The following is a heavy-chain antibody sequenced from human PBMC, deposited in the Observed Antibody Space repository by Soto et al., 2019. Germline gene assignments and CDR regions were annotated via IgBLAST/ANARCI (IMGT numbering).Heavy chain of an antibody. CDR2: LSNTGRRT. J-gene: IGHJ4*02. D-gene: IGHD1-26*01. CDR1: VFPFGANA. CDR3: ATEMGATQGPFDN. Sequence: EVQVLESGGGLVQPGGSLRLSCVVSVFPFGANAMSWVRQAPGKGLECVSGLSNTGRRTSYADSVKGRFNISRDNSENTVYLQMNSLRVEDTAVYYCATEMGATQGPFDNWGQGTLVTVSS. V-gene: IGHV3-23*01.